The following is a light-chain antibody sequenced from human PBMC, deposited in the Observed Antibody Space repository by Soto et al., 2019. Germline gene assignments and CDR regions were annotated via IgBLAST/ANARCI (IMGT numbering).Light chain of an antibody. V-gene: IGKV3-20*01. Sequence: TQSPGTLSLSPGERATLSCRAVQSVTSTYMAWYQQKPGQAPRLLIYATSFRATGIPDRFRGSGSGTDFTLTISSLEPEDSAVYYCQQYNNWPPITFGQGTRLEIK. CDR2: ATS. J-gene: IGKJ5*01. CDR1: QSVTSTY. CDR3: QQYNNWPPIT.